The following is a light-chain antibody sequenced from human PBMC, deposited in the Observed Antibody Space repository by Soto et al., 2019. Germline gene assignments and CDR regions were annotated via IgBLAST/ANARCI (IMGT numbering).Light chain of an antibody. J-gene: IGLJ1*01. Sequence: QSALTQPASVSGSPGQSITISCTGTSSDVGGYNYVSWYQHHPGKAPRVIIYDVSNRPSGVSNRFSGSKSGNTASLTISGLQAEDEADYYCISYTSSSTLYVFGTGTKATVL. CDR2: DVS. CDR3: ISYTSSSTLYV. CDR1: SSDVGGYNY. V-gene: IGLV2-14*03.